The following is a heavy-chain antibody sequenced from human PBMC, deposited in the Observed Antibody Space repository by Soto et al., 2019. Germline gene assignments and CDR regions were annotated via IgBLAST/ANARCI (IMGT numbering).Heavy chain of an antibody. J-gene: IGHJ4*02. D-gene: IGHD5-18*01. CDR1: GGSISSYY. CDR3: ARHVGDSYGLYYFGY. V-gene: IGHV4-59*08. CDR2: IYYSGST. Sequence: PSETLSLTCTVSGGSISSYYWSWIRQPPGKGLEWIGYIYYSGSTNYNPSLKSRVTISVDTSKNQFSLKLSSVTAADTAVYYCARHVGDSYGLYYFGYWGQGTPVTVSS.